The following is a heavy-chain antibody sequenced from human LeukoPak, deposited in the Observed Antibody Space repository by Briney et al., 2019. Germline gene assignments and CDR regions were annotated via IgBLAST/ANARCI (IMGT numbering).Heavy chain of an antibody. CDR2: IKQDGSEK. CDR1: GFTFSSYW. J-gene: IGHJ4*02. V-gene: IGHV3-7*01. D-gene: IGHD3-22*01. CDR3: ASYYDSSGYYWLY. Sequence: PGGSLRLSCAASGFTFSSYWMSWVRQAPGKGLEWVANIKQDGSEKYYVDSVKGRFTISRDNAKNSLYLQMNSLRAEDTAVYYCASYYDSSGYYWLYWGQGTLVTVSS.